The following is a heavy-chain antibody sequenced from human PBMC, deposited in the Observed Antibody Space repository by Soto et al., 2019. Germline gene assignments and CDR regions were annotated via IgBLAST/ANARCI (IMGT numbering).Heavy chain of an antibody. CDR3: ARERQQIGIYLDI. CDR1: EFIFSSFP. Sequence: QLVESGGGGVQPGRSLRLSCAASEFIFSSFPMHWVRQAPGKGLEWMAVISDDGRNTYFADSVKGRVSVSRDNSKKTLYLQIHSLRLDDTGVYFCARERQQIGIYLDIWGQGTKVTVSA. V-gene: IGHV3-30-3*01. J-gene: IGHJ3*02. D-gene: IGHD2-21*01. CDR2: ISDDGRNT.